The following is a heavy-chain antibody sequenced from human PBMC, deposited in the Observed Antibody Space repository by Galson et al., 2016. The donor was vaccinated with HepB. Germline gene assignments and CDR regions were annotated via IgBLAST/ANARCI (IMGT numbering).Heavy chain of an antibody. V-gene: IGHV1-69*13. Sequence: SVKVSCKASGHTFGSYGISWVRQAPGQGLQWMGGIIPILGTPNYAQNFQGRVTITADDSTTTSYMELSNLKSSDTAVYYCARTDFWSGPPLYYYTMDVWGQGTTVTVSS. CDR2: IIPILGTP. D-gene: IGHD3-3*01. CDR3: ARTDFWSGPPLYYYTMDV. J-gene: IGHJ6*02. CDR1: GHTFGSYG.